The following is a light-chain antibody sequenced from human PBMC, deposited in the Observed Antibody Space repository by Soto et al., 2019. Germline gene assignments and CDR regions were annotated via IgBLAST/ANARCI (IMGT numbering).Light chain of an antibody. CDR1: QSISRY. CDR3: QQSYSTPPYT. CDR2: AAS. Sequence: DIQMTQSPSSLSASVGDRVTITCRASQSISRYLNWYQHKSGKAPKVLIYAASRLQNGVPSRFSGTGSGTDFTLTISSLQPEDFATYYCQQSYSTPPYTFGQGTKLEIK. J-gene: IGKJ2*01. V-gene: IGKV1-39*01.